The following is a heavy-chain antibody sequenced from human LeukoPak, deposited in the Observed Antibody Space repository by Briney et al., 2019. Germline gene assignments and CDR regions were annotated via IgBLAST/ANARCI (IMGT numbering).Heavy chain of an antibody. CDR3: ARDRVGSTYYYYYMDV. J-gene: IGHJ6*03. V-gene: IGHV3-21*01. CDR1: GFTFSSYS. CDR2: ISSSSSYI. D-gene: IGHD3-10*01. Sequence: GGSLRLSCAASGFTFSSYSMNWVRQAPGKGLEWVSSISSSSSYIYYADSVKGRFTISRDNAKNSLYLQMNSLRAEDTAVYYCARDRVGSTYYYYYMDVWGKGTTVTIS.